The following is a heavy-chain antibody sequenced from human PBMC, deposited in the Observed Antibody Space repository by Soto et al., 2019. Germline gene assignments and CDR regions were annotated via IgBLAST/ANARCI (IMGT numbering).Heavy chain of an antibody. Sequence: GGSLRLSCAASGFTFSTYWMHWVRQAPGKGLVWVSRINSDGSSTSYADSVKGRFTISRDHAKNTLYLQMNSLRAEDTAVYYCARDKITGLFDYWGQGTLVTVSS. CDR3: ARDKITGLFDY. V-gene: IGHV3-74*01. CDR1: GFTFSTYW. D-gene: IGHD2-8*02. J-gene: IGHJ4*02. CDR2: INSDGSST.